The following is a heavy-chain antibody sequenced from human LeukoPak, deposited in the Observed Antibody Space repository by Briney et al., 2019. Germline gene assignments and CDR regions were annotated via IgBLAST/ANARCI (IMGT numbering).Heavy chain of an antibody. CDR2: IYYSGST. V-gene: IGHV4-30-4*08. CDR3: AREAVGSTVTIDY. CDR1: GGSISRGDYY. Sequence: SQTLSLTCTFSGGSISRGDYYWIWIREPPGKGLEWIGYIYYSGSTYYNPSLKSRVTISVDTSKNQFSLKLSSVTAADTAVYYCAREAVGSTVTIDYWGQGTLVTVSS. D-gene: IGHD4-11*01. J-gene: IGHJ4*02.